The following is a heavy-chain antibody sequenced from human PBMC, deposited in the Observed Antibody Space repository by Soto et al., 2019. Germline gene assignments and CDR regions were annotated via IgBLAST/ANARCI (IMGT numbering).Heavy chain of an antibody. CDR1: GGSISSGGYY. CDR3: ARDQSRYYYDSSGYYDY. Sequence: PSETLSLTCTVSGGSISSGGYYWSWIRQHPGKGLEWIGYIYYSGSTYYNPSLKSRVTISVDTSKNQFSLKLSSVTAADTAVYYCARDQSRYYYDSSGYYDYWGQGTLVTVSS. V-gene: IGHV4-30-4*08. CDR2: IYYSGST. J-gene: IGHJ4*02. D-gene: IGHD3-22*01.